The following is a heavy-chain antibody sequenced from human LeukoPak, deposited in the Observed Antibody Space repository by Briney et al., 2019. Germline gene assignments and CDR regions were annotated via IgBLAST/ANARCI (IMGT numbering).Heavy chain of an antibody. J-gene: IGHJ6*02. CDR3: ARDSRQGWYVSMDV. CDR2: SNSDGSRT. D-gene: IGHD2-15*01. Sequence: GGSLRLSCAASGFTVSSNYMSWVRQAPGKGLVWVSRSNSDGSRTNYADSVKGRFTISRDNAKNTLYLQMNSLRAEDTAVYYCARDSRQGWYVSMDVWGQGTTVTVSS. CDR1: GFTVSSNY. V-gene: IGHV3-74*01.